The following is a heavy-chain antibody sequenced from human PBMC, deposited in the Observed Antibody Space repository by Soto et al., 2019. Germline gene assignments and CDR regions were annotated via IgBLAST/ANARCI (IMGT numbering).Heavy chain of an antibody. J-gene: IGHJ3*02. CDR3: TKDHTGADAFEI. CDR1: GGSISKDNW. Sequence: QVQLQESGPGLVEPSGTLSLTCAVSGGSISKDNWWNWVRQPPGKGLEWIGEISHSGSTNYNPSLRSRATISVDMSKNQFSLMLSSVTAADTAVYYCTKDHTGADAFEIWGQGIMVTVSS. D-gene: IGHD7-27*01. V-gene: IGHV4-4*02. CDR2: ISHSGST.